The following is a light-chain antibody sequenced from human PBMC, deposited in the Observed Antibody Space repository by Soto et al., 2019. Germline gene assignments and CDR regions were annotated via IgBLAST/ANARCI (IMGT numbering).Light chain of an antibody. Sequence: EIVMMQSPATLSVSPGERATISCRASQSVSNNLAWYQQKLGQAPRLLIYGASTRAIGIPARFSGSGSGTEFTLTISSLQSEDFAVYYCQQYNDWPPRTFGQGTKVDIK. CDR3: QQYNDWPPRT. V-gene: IGKV3-15*01. CDR2: GAS. J-gene: IGKJ1*01. CDR1: QSVSNN.